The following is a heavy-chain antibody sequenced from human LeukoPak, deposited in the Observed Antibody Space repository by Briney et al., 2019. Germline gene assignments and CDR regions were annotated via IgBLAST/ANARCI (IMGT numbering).Heavy chain of an antibody. Sequence: GGSLRLSCAASGFTFSSYSMNWVRQAPGKGLEWVSSISSSNSYIYYADSVKGRFTISRDNAKNSLYLQMNSLRAEDTAVYYCARDGSRHGGIDYWGQGTLVTVSS. J-gene: IGHJ4*02. D-gene: IGHD4-23*01. CDR2: ISSSNSYI. CDR1: GFTFSSYS. V-gene: IGHV3-21*01. CDR3: ARDGSRHGGIDY.